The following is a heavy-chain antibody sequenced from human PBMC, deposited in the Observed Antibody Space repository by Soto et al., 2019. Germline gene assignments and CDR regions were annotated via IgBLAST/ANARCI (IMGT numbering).Heavy chain of an antibody. J-gene: IGHJ5*02. CDR1: GGSISSGGYY. CDR2: IYYSGST. CDR3: ATFLRNYGGYNWFDP. D-gene: IGHD1-7*01. Sequence: SETLSLTCTVSGGSISSGGYYWSWIRQHPGKGLEWIGYIYYSGSTYYNPSLKSRVTISVDTSKNQFSLKLSSVTAADTAAYYCATFLRNYGGYNWFDPWGQGTLVTV. V-gene: IGHV4-31*03.